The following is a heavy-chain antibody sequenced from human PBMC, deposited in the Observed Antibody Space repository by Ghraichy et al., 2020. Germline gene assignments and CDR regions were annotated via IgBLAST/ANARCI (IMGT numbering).Heavy chain of an antibody. D-gene: IGHD4-17*01. CDR1: GGSISSYY. CDR2: IYYSGST. Sequence: SETLSLTCTVSGGSISSYYWSWIRQPPGTGLEWIGYIYYSGSTNYNPSLKSRVTISVDTSKNQFSLKLSSVTAADTAVYYCAGYGDYDYYYYYGMDVWGQGTTVTVSS. V-gene: IGHV4-59*01. CDR3: AGYGDYDYYYYYGMDV. J-gene: IGHJ6*02.